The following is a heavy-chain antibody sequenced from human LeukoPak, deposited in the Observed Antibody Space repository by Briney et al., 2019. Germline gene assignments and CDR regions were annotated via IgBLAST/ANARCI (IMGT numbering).Heavy chain of an antibody. V-gene: IGHV3-74*01. CDR3: ARVSVGRYYFDN. CDR1: GFTFSSYW. D-gene: IGHD3-3*02. J-gene: IGHJ4*02. Sequence: GGSLRLSCAASGFTFSSYWMHWVRQAPGKGLVWVSRINPDGSTTSYADSVKGRFTISRDSAKNTLYLQMNSLRAEDTAVYYCARVSVGRYYFDNWAREPRSPSPQ. CDR2: INPDGSTT.